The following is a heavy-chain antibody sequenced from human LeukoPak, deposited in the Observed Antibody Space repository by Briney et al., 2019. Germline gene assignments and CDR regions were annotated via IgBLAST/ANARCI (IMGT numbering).Heavy chain of an antibody. CDR1: GFTFSGYW. J-gene: IGHJ4*02. CDR2: IKQDGSEK. CDR3: GREDTVRDY. V-gene: IGHV3-7*01. Sequence: GGSLRLSCAASGFTFSGYWMSWVRQAPGKGPEWVANIKQDGSEKYYVDSVRGRFTISRDNAKNSLYLQMDGLRAEDTAVYYCGREDTVRDYWGQGTLVTVSA. D-gene: IGHD4-17*01.